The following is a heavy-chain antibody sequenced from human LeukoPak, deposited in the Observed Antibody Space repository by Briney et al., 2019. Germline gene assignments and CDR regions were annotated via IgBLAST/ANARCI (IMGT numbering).Heavy chain of an antibody. D-gene: IGHD5-24*01. J-gene: IGHJ2*01. Sequence: SETLSLTCAVYGGSFSGYYWSWIRQPPGKGLEWIGEINHSGSTNYNPSLKSRVTISVDTSKNQFSLKLNSVTAADTAVYYCARGVEMARSSRGRLYFDLWGRGTLVTVSS. CDR2: INHSGST. CDR1: GGSFSGYY. V-gene: IGHV4-34*01. CDR3: ARGVEMARSSRGRLYFDL.